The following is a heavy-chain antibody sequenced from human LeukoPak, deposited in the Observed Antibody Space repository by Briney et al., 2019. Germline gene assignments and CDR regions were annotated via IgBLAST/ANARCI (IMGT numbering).Heavy chain of an antibody. CDR3: ARKLRSATGWYHFDY. J-gene: IGHJ4*02. D-gene: IGHD6-19*01. CDR1: GDSISSYH. Sequence: PLETLSLTCTVSGDSISSYHWSWIRQPAGKGLEWIGTIYPSGSTNYNPSLKSRVTMSVDTSKSQFSLKLSALSAADTAIYYCARKLRSATGWYHFDYWGQGTLVTVSS. CDR2: IYPSGST. V-gene: IGHV4-4*07.